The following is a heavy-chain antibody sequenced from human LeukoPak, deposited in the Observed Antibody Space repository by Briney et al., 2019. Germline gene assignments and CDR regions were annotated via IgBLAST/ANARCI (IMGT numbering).Heavy chain of an antibody. D-gene: IGHD6-13*01. Sequence: PSGTLSLTCTVSGGSISSSSYYWGWIRQPPGKGLEWIGSIYYSGSTYYNPSLKSRVTISVDTSKNQFSLKLSSVTAADTAVYYCATESYSSSWEYYFDYWGQGTLVTVSS. V-gene: IGHV4-39*01. CDR1: GGSISSSSYY. CDR3: ATESYSSSWEYYFDY. CDR2: IYYSGST. J-gene: IGHJ4*02.